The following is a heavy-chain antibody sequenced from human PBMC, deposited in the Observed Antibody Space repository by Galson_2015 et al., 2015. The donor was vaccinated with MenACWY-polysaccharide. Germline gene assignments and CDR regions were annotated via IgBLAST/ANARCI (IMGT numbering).Heavy chain of an antibody. D-gene: IGHD3-3*01. J-gene: IGHJ6*02. Sequence: SVKVSCKASGYTFTSYDINWVRQATGQGLEWMGWMNPNSGNTGCAQKFQGRVTMTRNTSISTAYMEQSSLRSEDTAVYYCARGFPDYDFWIGYYLYHYYGMDVWGQGTTVTVSS. CDR2: MNPNSGNT. V-gene: IGHV1-8*01. CDR1: GYTFTSYD. CDR3: ARGFPDYDFWIGYYLYHYYGMDV.